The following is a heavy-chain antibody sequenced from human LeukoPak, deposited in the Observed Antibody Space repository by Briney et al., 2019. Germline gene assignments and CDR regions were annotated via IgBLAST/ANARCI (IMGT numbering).Heavy chain of an antibody. J-gene: IGHJ3*02. CDR1: GFTFSSYA. CDR3: AKDNYYYDTFDI. D-gene: IGHD3-10*01. Sequence: GGSLRLSCAASGFTFSSYAKSWVRQAPGKGLEWVSAISGSGGSTYYADSVKGRFTISRDNSKNTLYLQMNSLRAEDTAVYYCAKDNYYYDTFDIWGQGTMVTVSS. CDR2: ISGSGGST. V-gene: IGHV3-23*01.